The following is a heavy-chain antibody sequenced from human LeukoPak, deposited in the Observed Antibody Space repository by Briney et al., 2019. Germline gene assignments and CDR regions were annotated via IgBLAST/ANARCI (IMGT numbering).Heavy chain of an antibody. CDR3: ARGGSGAYDFWSGYIFDY. V-gene: IGHV4-4*07. J-gene: IGHJ4*02. CDR1: GVSISSYY. CDR2: IYTSGST. Sequence: PSETLSLTCTVSGVSISSYYWSWIRQPAGKGLEWIGRIYTSGSTNYNPSLKSRVTMSVDTSKNQFSLKLSSVTAADTAVYYCARGGSGAYDFWSGYIFDYWGQGTLVTVSS. D-gene: IGHD3-3*01.